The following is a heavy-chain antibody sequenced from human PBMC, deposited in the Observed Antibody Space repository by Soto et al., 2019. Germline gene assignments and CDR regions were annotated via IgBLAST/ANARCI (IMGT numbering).Heavy chain of an antibody. V-gene: IGHV1-8*01. D-gene: IGHD3-3*01. CDR3: ARGAFWSGGNWFDP. CDR2: MNPNSGNT. Sequence: ASVKVSCKASGYTFTSYDINWVRQATGQGLEWMGWMNPNSGNTGYAQKFQGRVTMTRNTPISTAYMELSSLRSEDTAVYYCARGAFWSGGNWFDPWGQGTLVTVSS. CDR1: GYTFTSYD. J-gene: IGHJ5*02.